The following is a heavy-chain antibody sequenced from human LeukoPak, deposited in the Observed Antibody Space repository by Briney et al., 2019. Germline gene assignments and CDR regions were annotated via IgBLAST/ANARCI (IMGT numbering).Heavy chain of an antibody. CDR1: GGSISSYY. J-gene: IGHJ4*02. Sequence: SETLSLTCTVSGGSISSYYWSWIRQPPGKGLEWIGTIYHSGSTHYNPSLKSRVTISVDTSKNQFSLNLSSVTAADTAVYYCARVYYDSSGTYYFDYWGQGTLVTVSS. D-gene: IGHD3-22*01. CDR3: ARVYYDSSGTYYFDY. V-gene: IGHV4-59*08. CDR2: IYHSGST.